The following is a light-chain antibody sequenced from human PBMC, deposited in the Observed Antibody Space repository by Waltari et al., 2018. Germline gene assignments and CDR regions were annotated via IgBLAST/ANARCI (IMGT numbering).Light chain of an antibody. CDR3: CSYAGSSPHVI. Sequence: QSALTPPPSVSASPGQSITISCTGSRSDVGTYKFVSWYHRHPGKAPQLMILGGRQRPPGVSIRSSGSTSGNTASLTISGLRAEDEADYYCCSYAGSSPHVIFGGGTKLTVL. CDR1: RSDVGTYKF. J-gene: IGLJ2*01. V-gene: IGLV2-23*01. CDR2: GGR.